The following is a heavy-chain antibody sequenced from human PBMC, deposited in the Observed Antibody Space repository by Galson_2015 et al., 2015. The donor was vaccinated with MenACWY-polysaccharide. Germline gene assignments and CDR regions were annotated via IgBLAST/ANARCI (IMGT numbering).Heavy chain of an antibody. CDR1: GFVFNNYW. CDR3: ARTAASHPFDY. CDR2: IKHDGSET. J-gene: IGHJ4*02. V-gene: IGHV3-7*01. D-gene: IGHD6-6*01. Sequence: SLRLSCAASGFVFNNYWMSWIRQSPGKGLERVANIKHDGSETYYLDSVKGRFVVSRDNARNSLYLQMNSLRAEDTAIYYCARTAASHPFDYWGQGTLVTVSS.